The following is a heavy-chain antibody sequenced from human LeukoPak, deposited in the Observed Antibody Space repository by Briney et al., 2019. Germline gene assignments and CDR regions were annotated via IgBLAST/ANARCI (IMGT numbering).Heavy chain of an antibody. D-gene: IGHD2-21*01. CDR3: ARALYPSAGLLDY. V-gene: IGHV3-7*01. Sequence: PGGSLSLSRASSGFSLRTYLMNWVRQAPWKGLEGVANIDEEGCEKQYVDSVRGRFSISRENARKTLYLPKNSLGAEDTAVYYCARALYPSAGLLDYWGQGTLVTVSS. J-gene: IGHJ4*02. CDR2: IDEEGCEK. CDR1: GFSLRTYL.